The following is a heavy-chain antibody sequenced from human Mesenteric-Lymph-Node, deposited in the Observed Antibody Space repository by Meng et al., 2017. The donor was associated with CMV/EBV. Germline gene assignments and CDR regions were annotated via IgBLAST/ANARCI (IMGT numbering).Heavy chain of an antibody. V-gene: IGHV1-69*04. CDR2: IIPILGIA. D-gene: IGHD3-9*01. J-gene: IGHJ6*02. Sequence: KISCAASGYTFTSYDINWVRQAPGQGLEWMGRIIPILGIANYAQKFQGRVTITADKSTSTAYMELSSLRSEDTAVYYCARAEHDDILTGYRRGGMDVWGQGTTVTVSS. CDR1: GYTFTSYD. CDR3: ARAEHDDILTGYRRGGMDV.